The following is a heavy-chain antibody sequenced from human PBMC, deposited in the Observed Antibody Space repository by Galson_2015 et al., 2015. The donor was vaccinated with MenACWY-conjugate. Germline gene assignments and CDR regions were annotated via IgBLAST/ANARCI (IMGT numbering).Heavy chain of an antibody. Sequence: SVKVSCKASAYTFTNYAISWVRQAPGQGLEWMGRISAYNGNTNYASKLQGRVTMTTDTSTNTAYMELRSLRSDDTAVYYCARGRVPVNSVGVIPADFDNWGQGTLVTVSS. J-gene: IGHJ4*02. D-gene: IGHD5/OR15-5a*01. V-gene: IGHV1-18*01. CDR1: AYTFTNYA. CDR2: ISAYNGNT. CDR3: ARGRVPVNSVGVIPADFDN.